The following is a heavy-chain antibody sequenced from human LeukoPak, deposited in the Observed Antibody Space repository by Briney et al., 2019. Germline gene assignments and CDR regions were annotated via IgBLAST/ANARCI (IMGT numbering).Heavy chain of an antibody. V-gene: IGHV1-69*04. Sequence: SVKVSCKASGYTFTSYGISWVRQAPGQGLEWMGRIIPILGIANYAQKFQGRVTITADKSTSTAYVELSSLRSEDTAVSYCASPRALYCSSTSCQTANGAFDIWGQGTMVTVSS. CDR3: ASPRALYCSSTSCQTANGAFDI. D-gene: IGHD2-2*01. CDR2: IIPILGIA. J-gene: IGHJ3*02. CDR1: GYTFTSYG.